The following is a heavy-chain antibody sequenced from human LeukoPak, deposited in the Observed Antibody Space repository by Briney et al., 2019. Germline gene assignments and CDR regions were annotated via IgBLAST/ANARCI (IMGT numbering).Heavy chain of an antibody. CDR3: AKDSYSHNGIFDALDI. D-gene: IGHD2-8*01. CDR2: ISGGPV. J-gene: IGHJ3*02. CDR1: GFTFSNYA. Sequence: GGSLRLSCAASGFTFSNYAMTWVRQAPGKGLEWVSSISGGPVYYADSVKGRFTISRDNSKNTLFLQMNSLRAEDTAIYYCAKDSYSHNGIFDALDIWGQGTMVTVSS. V-gene: IGHV3-23*01.